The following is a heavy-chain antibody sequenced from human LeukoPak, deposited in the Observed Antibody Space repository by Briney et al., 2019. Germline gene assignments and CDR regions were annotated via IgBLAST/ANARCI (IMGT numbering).Heavy chain of an antibody. Sequence: GGSLRLSCAASGFTFSNYWMSWVRQAPGKGLEWVSVIYSDGRTYYADSVKGRFTISRDNSKNTLYLQMNSLRAEDTAVYYCARDSVGNRDFDYWGQGTLVTVSS. V-gene: IGHV3-66*01. D-gene: IGHD2/OR15-2a*01. CDR3: ARDSVGNRDFDY. CDR2: IYSDGRT. CDR1: GFTFSNYW. J-gene: IGHJ4*02.